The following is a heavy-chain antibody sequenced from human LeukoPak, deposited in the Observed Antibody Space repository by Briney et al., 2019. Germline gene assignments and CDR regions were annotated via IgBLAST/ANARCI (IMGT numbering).Heavy chain of an antibody. J-gene: IGHJ6*03. V-gene: IGHV4-4*07. CDR2: IYTNETT. Sequence: SETLSLTCTVSGGSISNYYLTWIRQPPGKGLEWIGRIYTNETTNYNPSLKSRVTMSVDTFKTQFSLRLSSVTAADTALYYCAREKTGSYYYYYYYLDVWGKGTTVTISS. CDR3: AREKTGSYYYYYYYLDV. CDR1: GGSISNYY. D-gene: IGHD3-10*01.